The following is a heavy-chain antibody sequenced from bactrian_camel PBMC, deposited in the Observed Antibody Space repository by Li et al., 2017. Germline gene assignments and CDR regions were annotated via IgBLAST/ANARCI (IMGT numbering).Heavy chain of an antibody. J-gene: IGHJ4*01. Sequence: HVQLVESGGGSVQAGGSLRLSCVASGSRYSSLCMGWFRQAPGKEREGVAGIDVDGTTSYYADSVKGRFTISQDKAKNILSLQMDSLKPEDTATYYCAAQIAIDDCRYEYNYWGKGTQVTVS. CDR2: IDVDGTTS. CDR3: AAQIAIDDCRYEYNY. CDR1: GSRYSSLC. D-gene: IGHD4*01. V-gene: IGHV3S6*01.